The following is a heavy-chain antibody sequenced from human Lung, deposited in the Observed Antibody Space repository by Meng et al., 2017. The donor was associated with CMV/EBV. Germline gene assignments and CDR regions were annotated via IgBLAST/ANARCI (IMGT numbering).Heavy chain of an antibody. D-gene: IGHD2-2*01. V-gene: IGHV3-11*04. CDR1: GFFFSDYS. Sequence: GGSXRLXCAASGFFFSDYSMTWIRQTPGKGLEWLSYISSSGSSIYHADSVKGRFTISRDNGKNSVYLEMSSLRVDDTTIYYCARDRGAGYCTSTICYPGGDFDYXGQGXLVTVSS. J-gene: IGHJ4*02. CDR2: ISSSGSSI. CDR3: ARDRGAGYCTSTICYPGGDFDY.